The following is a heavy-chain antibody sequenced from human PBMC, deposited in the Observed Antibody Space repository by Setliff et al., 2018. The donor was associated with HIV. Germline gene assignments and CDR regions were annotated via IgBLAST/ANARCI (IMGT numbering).Heavy chain of an antibody. J-gene: IGHJ3*01. CDR2: IQSGGNI. V-gene: IGHV3-23*01. CDR1: GLTLSNSA. CDR3: AKLDYYDYSGSWARKSAIDF. D-gene: IGHD3-22*01. Sequence: GGSLRLSCAASGLTLSNSAMTWVRQKPGRGLEWVSLIQSGGNIYYAYSVKGRFTISRDSSSNTLSLQMTSLRAEDTALYYCAKLDYYDYSGSWARKSAIDFWGRGTMVTVSS.